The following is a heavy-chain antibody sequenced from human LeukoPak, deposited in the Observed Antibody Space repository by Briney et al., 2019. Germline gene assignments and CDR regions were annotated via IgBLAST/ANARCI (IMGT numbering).Heavy chain of an antibody. V-gene: IGHV3-21*01. CDR1: GFTFSSYS. Sequence: GGSLRLSCAASGFTFSSYSMNWVRQAPGKGLEWVSSISSSSSYIYYADSVKGRFTISRDNAKNSLYLQMNSLRAEDTAVYYCARDQGIVVVPAAITGGYDYWGQGTLVTVSS. CDR2: ISSSSSYI. CDR3: ARDQGIVVVPAAITGGYDY. J-gene: IGHJ4*02. D-gene: IGHD2-2*01.